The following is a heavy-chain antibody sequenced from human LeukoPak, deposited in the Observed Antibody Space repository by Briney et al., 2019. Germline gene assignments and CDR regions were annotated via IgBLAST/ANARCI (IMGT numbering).Heavy chain of an antibody. CDR1: GYSFTSYW. D-gene: IGHD2-2*01. J-gene: IGHJ6*02. CDR2: IYPGDSDT. Sequence: GESLKISCKGSGYSFTSYWIGWVRQMPGKGLEWMGIIYPGDSDTRYSPSFQGQVTISADKSISTAYLQWSSLKALDTAMYYCARRKPLGSTFYVMDVWGQGTTVTVSS. V-gene: IGHV5-51*01. CDR3: ARRKPLGSTFYVMDV.